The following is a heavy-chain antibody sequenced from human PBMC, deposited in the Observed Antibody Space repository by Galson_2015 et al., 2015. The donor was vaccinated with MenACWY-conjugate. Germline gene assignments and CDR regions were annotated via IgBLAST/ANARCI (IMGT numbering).Heavy chain of an antibody. Sequence: SLRLSCAASGFTFSRYSMNWVRQAPGKGLEWVSYISSSSSTIYYADSVKGRFTISRDNAKNSLYLQMNSLRAEDTAVYYCAREINWLVVYGMDVWGQGTTVTVSS. CDR3: AREINWLVVYGMDV. CDR1: GFTFSRYS. D-gene: IGHD6-19*01. CDR2: ISSSSSTI. V-gene: IGHV3-48*04. J-gene: IGHJ6*02.